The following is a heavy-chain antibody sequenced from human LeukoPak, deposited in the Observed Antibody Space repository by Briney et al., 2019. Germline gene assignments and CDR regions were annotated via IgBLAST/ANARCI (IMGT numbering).Heavy chain of an antibody. D-gene: IGHD3-22*01. CDR3: ASQHADPYDSSGYYRDY. Sequence: KTSETLSLTCTVSGGSISNSNYYWGWIRQPPGKGLEWIGSIYYSGSAYYNPSLKSRVTISVDTSKNQFSLKLSSVTAADTAVYFCASQHADPYDSSGYYRDYWGQGTLVTVSS. J-gene: IGHJ4*02. CDR2: IYYSGSA. CDR1: GGSISNSNYY. V-gene: IGHV4-39*01.